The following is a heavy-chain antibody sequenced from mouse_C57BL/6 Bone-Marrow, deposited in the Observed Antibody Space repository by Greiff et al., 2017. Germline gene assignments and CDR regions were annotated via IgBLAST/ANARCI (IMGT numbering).Heavy chain of an antibody. CDR1: GFNIKDYY. D-gene: IGHD1-1*01. V-gene: IGHV14-2*01. CDR3: AFYYYGSSPCAMDY. J-gene: IGHJ4*01. Sequence: DVKLQESGAELVKPGASVKLSCTASGFNIKDYYMHWVKQRTEQGLEWIGRIDPEDGETKYAPKFQGKATITADTSSNTAYLQLSSLTSEDTAVYYCAFYYYGSSPCAMDYWGQGTSVTVSS. CDR2: IDPEDGET.